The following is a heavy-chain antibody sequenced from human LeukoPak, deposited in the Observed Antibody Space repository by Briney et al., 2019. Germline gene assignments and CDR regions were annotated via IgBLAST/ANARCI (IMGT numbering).Heavy chain of an antibody. D-gene: IGHD1-14*01. CDR3: AKATGYLL. CDR1: GFTFTNYW. J-gene: IGHJ4*02. Sequence: GGSLRLSCAASGFTFTNYWMSWVRQAPGKGLELVANIKQDRSEKYYVDSVKGRFTISRDNAKNSLYLQMNSLRAEGTAVYYCAKATGYLLWGQGTLVTVSS. V-gene: IGHV3-7*01. CDR2: IKQDRSEK.